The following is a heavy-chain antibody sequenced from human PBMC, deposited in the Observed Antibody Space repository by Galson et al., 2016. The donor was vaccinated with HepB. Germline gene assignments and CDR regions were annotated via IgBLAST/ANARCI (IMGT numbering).Heavy chain of an antibody. CDR1: GFSLSTSGVG. CDR3: AHGSGYYLNFDY. Sequence: PALVKPTQTLTLTCTFSGFSLSTSGVGVGWIRQPPGKAPEWLAHIYWDDTKRYRPSLKSRPTITKGAYGRQVVLTLTNMDPLDTATYYCAHGSGYYLNFDYWGQGTLVTVSS. D-gene: IGHD3-22*01. CDR2: IYWDDTK. V-gene: IGHV2-5*02. J-gene: IGHJ4*02.